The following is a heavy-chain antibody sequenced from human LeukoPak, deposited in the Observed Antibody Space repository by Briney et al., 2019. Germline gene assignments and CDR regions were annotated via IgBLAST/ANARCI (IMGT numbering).Heavy chain of an antibody. CDR3: VRGGPSTWS. V-gene: IGHV3-74*01. Sequence: GGSLRLSCAASGFTFKLYWMHWARQVPGKRPVWVSRINDDGSDTIYADSVRGRFTISRDDAKNTVYLQMNNLRAEDTAVYYCVRGGPSTWSWGQGTLVTVSS. CDR1: GFTFKLYW. CDR2: INDDGSDT. D-gene: IGHD2-15*01. J-gene: IGHJ5*02.